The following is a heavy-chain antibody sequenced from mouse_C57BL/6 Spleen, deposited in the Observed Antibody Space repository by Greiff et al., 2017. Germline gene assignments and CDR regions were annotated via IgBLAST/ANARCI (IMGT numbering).Heavy chain of an antibody. J-gene: IGHJ2*01. Sequence: EVKLMESRGGLVKPGGSLKLSCAASGFTFSDYGMHWVRQAPEKGLEWVAYISSGSSTIYYADTVKGRFTISRDNAKNTLFLQMTSLRSEDTAMYYCARGGPSPRYWGQGTTLTVSS. CDR1: GFTFSDYG. CDR2: ISSGSSTI. CDR3: ARGGPSPRY. V-gene: IGHV5-17*01. D-gene: IGHD3-1*01.